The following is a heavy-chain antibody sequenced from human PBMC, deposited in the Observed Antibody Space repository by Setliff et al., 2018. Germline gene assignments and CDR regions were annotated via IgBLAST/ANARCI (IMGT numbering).Heavy chain of an antibody. CDR2: ISGGSGNT. CDR1: GFTFSSYA. V-gene: IGHV3-23*01. J-gene: IGHJ4*02. D-gene: IGHD3-16*01. Sequence: GGSLRLSCVASGFTFSSYAMSWVRQAPGKGLEWVSAISGGSGNTFYADSVKGRFTISRENSKDTLYLQMNSLRAEDTAVYYCARDGGEYWGQGTLVTVSS. CDR3: ARDGGEY.